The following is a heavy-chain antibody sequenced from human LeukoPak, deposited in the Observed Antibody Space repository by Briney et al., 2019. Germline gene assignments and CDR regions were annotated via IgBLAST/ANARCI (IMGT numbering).Heavy chain of an antibody. J-gene: IGHJ4*02. CDR2: ISAYNGNT. V-gene: IGHV1-18*01. CDR3: ARGGYYYDSSGPTDC. CDR1: GYTFTSYG. D-gene: IGHD3-22*01. Sequence: ASVKVSCKASGYTFTSYGISWVRQAPGQGLEWMGWISAYNGNTNYAQKLQGRVTMTTDTSTSTAYMELRSLRSDDTDVYYCARGGYYYDSSGPTDCWGQGTLVTVSS.